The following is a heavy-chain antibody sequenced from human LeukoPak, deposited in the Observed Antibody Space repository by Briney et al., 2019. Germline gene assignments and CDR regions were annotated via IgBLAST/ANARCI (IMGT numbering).Heavy chain of an antibody. CDR3: ARGGSGVLGDY. CDR1: GYTFTSYA. J-gene: IGHJ4*02. V-gene: IGHV1-3*01. D-gene: IGHD2-8*02. Sequence: ASVKVSCKASGYTFTSYAMHWVRQAPGQRLEWMGWINAGNGNTKYSQKFQGRVTITRDTSASTAYMELSSLTSEDTAVYYCARGGSGVLGDYWGQGTLVTVSS. CDR2: INAGNGNT.